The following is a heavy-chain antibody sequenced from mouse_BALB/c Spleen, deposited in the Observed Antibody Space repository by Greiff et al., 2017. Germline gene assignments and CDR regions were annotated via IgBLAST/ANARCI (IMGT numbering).Heavy chain of an antibody. CDR2: IWAGGST. D-gene: IGHD1-1*01. J-gene: IGHJ4*01. V-gene: IGHV2-9*02. CDR3: ARDHYYYGSSYYAMDY. Sequence: QVQLQQSGPGLVAPSQSLSITCTVSGFSLTSYGVHWVRQPPGKGLEWLGVIWAGGSTNYNSALMSRLSISKDNSKSQVFLKMNSLQTDDTAMYYCARDHYYYGSSYYAMDYWGQGTSVTVSS. CDR1: GFSLTSYG.